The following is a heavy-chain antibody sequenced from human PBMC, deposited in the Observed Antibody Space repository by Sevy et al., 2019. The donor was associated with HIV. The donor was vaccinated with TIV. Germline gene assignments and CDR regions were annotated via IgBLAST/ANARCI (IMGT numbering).Heavy chain of an antibody. CDR2: IYTSRST. CDR3: AREGLYYYDSSGYYYENWFDP. V-gene: IGHV4-4*07. CDR1: GGSISSYY. D-gene: IGHD3-22*01. J-gene: IGHJ5*02. Sequence: SETLSLTCTVSGGSISSYYWSRIRQPARKGLEWIGRIYTSRSTNYNPSLKSRVTMSVDTSKNQFSLKLSSVTAADTAVYYCAREGLYYYDSSGYYYENWFDPWGQGTLVTVSS.